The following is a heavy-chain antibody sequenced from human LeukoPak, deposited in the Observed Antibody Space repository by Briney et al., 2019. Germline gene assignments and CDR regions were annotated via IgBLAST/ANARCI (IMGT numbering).Heavy chain of an antibody. V-gene: IGHV3-21*01. CDR2: ISTSSSYI. CDR3: ARDSGFWSGLQDY. CDR1: GFTFSSYS. J-gene: IGHJ4*02. D-gene: IGHD3-3*01. Sequence: GGSLRLSCAASGFTFSSYSMNWVRQTPGKGLEWASSISTSSSYIYYADSVKGRFTISRDNVKNSVYLQMNSLRAEDTVVYYCARDSGFWSGLQDYWGQGTLVTVSS.